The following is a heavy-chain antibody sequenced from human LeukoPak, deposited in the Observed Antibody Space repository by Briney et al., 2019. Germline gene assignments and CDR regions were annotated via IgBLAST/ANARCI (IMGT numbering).Heavy chain of an antibody. CDR1: GFTFSSYG. D-gene: IGHD3-10*01. J-gene: IGHJ4*02. CDR3: AKERSEEYYDSGSYFDY. CDR2: IGSDGINK. V-gene: IGHV3-33*06. Sequence: GGSLRLSCAAPGFTFSSYGMHWVRQAPGKGLEWVAVIGSDGINKFYADSVKGRFTCSRDNSENTLYLQMNSLRAEDTAMYYCAKERSEEYYDSGSYFDYWGQGTLVTVSA.